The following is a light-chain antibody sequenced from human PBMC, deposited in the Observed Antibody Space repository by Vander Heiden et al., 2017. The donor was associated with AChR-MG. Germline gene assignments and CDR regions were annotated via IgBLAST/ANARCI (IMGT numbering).Light chain of an antibody. CDR3: AAWDDSLSDWV. J-gene: IGLJ3*02. CDR1: GTNIGSNC. Sequence: QSVLTQPPSASGPPGQRVINSLSGGGTNIGSNCVYWYQQLPGTAPELLIYRNNHRPSGIPDRFSGSKSGTTASLTISRLRAEDEADYYCAAWDDSLSDWVFGGGTKLTVL. V-gene: IGLV1-47*01. CDR2: RNN.